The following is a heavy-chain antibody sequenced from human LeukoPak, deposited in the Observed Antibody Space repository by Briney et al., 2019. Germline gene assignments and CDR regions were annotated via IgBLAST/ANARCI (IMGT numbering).Heavy chain of an antibody. CDR1: GGSISSGGYY. CDR3: AREPYYDILTGRGFDP. Sequence: PSETLSLTCTASGGSISSGGYYWSWIRQHPGKGLEWIGYIYYSGSTYYNPSLKSRVTISVDTSKNQFSLKLSSVTAADTAVYYCAREPYYDILTGRGFDPWGQGTLVTVSS. J-gene: IGHJ5*02. D-gene: IGHD3-9*01. V-gene: IGHV4-31*03. CDR2: IYYSGST.